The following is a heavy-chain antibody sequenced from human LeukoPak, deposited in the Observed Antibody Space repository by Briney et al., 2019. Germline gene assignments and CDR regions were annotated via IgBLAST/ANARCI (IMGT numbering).Heavy chain of an antibody. V-gene: IGHV3-23*01. CDR1: GFTFSDYA. D-gene: IGHD2-15*01. CDR3: AKQLGYCSDGSCYFPY. CDR2: ISGSGAST. J-gene: IGHJ4*02. Sequence: PGGSLRLSCIPSGFTFSDYAMNWVRQAPGKGLEWVSGISGSGASTYYADSVQGRFTISRDNSKSTLCLQMNSLRAEDTAVYYCAKQLGYCSDGSCYFPYWGQGTLVTVSS.